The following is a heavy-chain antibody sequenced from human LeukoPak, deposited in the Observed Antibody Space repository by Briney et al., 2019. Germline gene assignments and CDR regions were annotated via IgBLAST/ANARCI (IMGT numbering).Heavy chain of an antibody. CDR1: GFTFSTYA. V-gene: IGHV3-23*01. CDR2: ISGRGANT. J-gene: IGHJ4*02. CDR3: AKDRIAVAGTDRFEYFDY. D-gene: IGHD6-19*01. Sequence: PGGSLRLSCAAPGFTFSTYAMSWLRQAPGKGREWVSAISGRGANTYYADSVKGRFTVPRDNSTNTVYMQMNSLRDEDTAVYYCAKDRIAVAGTDRFEYFDYWGQGTLVTVSS.